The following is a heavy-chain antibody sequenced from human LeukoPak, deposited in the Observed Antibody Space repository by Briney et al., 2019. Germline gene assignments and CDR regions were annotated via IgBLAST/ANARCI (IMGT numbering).Heavy chain of an antibody. V-gene: IGHV4-39*01. Sequence: SETLSLTCTVSGGSISSSSYYWGWIRQPPGKGLEWIGSIYYSGSTYYNPSLKSRVTISVDTSKNQFSLKLSSVTAADTAVYYCARLVDQDYFDYWGQGTLVTVSS. CDR1: GGSISSSSYY. CDR3: ARLVDQDYFDY. J-gene: IGHJ4*02. CDR2: IYYSGST. D-gene: IGHD5-12*01.